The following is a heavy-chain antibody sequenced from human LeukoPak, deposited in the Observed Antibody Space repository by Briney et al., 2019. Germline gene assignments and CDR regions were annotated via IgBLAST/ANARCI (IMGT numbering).Heavy chain of an antibody. V-gene: IGHV4-59*11. Sequence: SETLSLTCTVSGGSISGHYWSWIRQPPGKGLEWVGYISYSGSTNYNPSLKSRVTISVDTSKNQFSLKLSSVTAADTAIYYCARDGRAGSLFAYWGQGTLVTVSS. CDR3: ARDGRAGSLFAY. D-gene: IGHD6-19*01. J-gene: IGHJ4*02. CDR1: GGSISGHY. CDR2: ISYSGST.